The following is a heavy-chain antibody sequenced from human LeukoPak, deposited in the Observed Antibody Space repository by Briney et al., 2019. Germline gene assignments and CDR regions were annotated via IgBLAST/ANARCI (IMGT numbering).Heavy chain of an antibody. Sequence: SETLSLTCTVSGCSISSGSYYWSWIRQPAGKGLEWIGRIYTSGSTNYNPSLKSRVTISVDTSKNQFSLKLSSVTAADTAVYYCARYSSSSVLYWGQGTLVTVSS. J-gene: IGHJ4*02. V-gene: IGHV4-61*02. CDR2: IYTSGST. CDR1: GCSISSGSYY. CDR3: ARYSSSSVLY. D-gene: IGHD6-6*01.